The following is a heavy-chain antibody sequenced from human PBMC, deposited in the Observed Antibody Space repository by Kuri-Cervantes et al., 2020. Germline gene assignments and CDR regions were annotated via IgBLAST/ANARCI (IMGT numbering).Heavy chain of an antibody. V-gene: IGHV3-30*07. J-gene: IGHJ6*03. Sequence: GGSLRLSCAGSGYTFISYAMHWVRQAPGKGLEWVAVISYDGSNKDYADSVKGRFTISRDNSKNTLYLQMNSLRAEDTAVYYCAKGPSTVTTSYVYYYYYYYMDVWGKGTTVTVSS. CDR2: ISYDGSNK. CDR3: AKGPSTVTTSYVYYYYYYYMDV. CDR1: GYTFISYA. D-gene: IGHD4-17*01.